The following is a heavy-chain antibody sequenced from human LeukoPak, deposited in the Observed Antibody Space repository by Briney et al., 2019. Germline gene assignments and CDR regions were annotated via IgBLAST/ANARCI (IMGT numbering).Heavy chain of an antibody. J-gene: IGHJ6*03. Sequence: KPSETLSLTCTVSGGSISSYYWSWIRQPPGKGLEWIGEINHSGSTDYNPSLKSRVTISVDTSKNQFYLKLSSVTAADTAVYYCARSSSISSDRYYYYYYMDVWDKGTTVTVSS. CDR3: ARSSSISSDRYYYYYYMDV. V-gene: IGHV4-34*01. D-gene: IGHD2-2*01. CDR2: INHSGST. CDR1: GGSISSYY.